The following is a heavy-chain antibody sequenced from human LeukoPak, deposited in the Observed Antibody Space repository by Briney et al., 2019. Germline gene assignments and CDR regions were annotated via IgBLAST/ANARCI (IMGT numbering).Heavy chain of an antibody. CDR2: IKQDGSEK. CDR1: GFTFSSYW. V-gene: IGHV3-7*01. J-gene: IGHJ4*02. D-gene: IGHD3-9*01. CDR3: ARAGRYFDWLLPFDY. Sequence: PGGSLRLSCAASGFTFSSYWMSWVRQAPGKGLEWVANIKQDGSEKYYVDSVKGRFTISSDNAKNSLYLQMNSLRAEDTAVYYCARAGRYFDWLLPFDYWGQGTLVTVSS.